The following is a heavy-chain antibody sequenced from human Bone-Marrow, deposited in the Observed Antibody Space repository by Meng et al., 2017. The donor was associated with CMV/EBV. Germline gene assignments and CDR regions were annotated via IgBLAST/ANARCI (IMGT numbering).Heavy chain of an antibody. Sequence: VQLQESGPGLVKPSGTLSLTCAVFGGSISSSNWWSWVSKPPGNGLEWIGEIYHSGSTNYNQSLKRRVTISVDKSKTQFSLELRSVTAADTAVYYCARVEGDSSGYPHDWGQGTLVTVSS. V-gene: IGHV4-4*02. J-gene: IGHJ4*02. CDR2: IYHSGST. D-gene: IGHD3-22*01. CDR1: GGSISSSNW. CDR3: ARVEGDSSGYPHD.